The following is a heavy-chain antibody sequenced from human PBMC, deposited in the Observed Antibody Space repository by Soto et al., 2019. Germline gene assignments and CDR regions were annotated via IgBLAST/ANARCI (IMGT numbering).Heavy chain of an antibody. CDR2: ISYDGSNK. CDR3: AEDRGYYCYGMDV. J-gene: IGHJ6*02. V-gene: IGHV3-30*18. D-gene: IGHD3-10*01. CDR1: GFTFSSYG. Sequence: QVQLVESGGGVVQPGRSLRLSCAASGFTFSSYGMHWVRQAPGKGLEWVAVISYDGSNKYYADSVKGRFTISRDNAKNTQYLQMNSLRAEDRAVYYCAEDRGYYCYGMDVWGQGTTVTVA.